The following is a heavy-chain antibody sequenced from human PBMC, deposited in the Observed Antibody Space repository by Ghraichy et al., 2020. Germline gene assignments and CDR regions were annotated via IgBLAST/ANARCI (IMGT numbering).Heavy chain of an antibody. CDR3: ATPGSLSVDAFDS. J-gene: IGHJ3*02. Sequence: SETLSLTCTVSGGSISSSSYYWGWIRQPPGKGLEWIGSIYYSRSTYYNPSLKSRVTIYVDTSKNQFSLKLSSVTAADTAVYYCATPGSLSVDAFDSWGQGTMVTVSS. D-gene: IGHD1-26*01. V-gene: IGHV4-39*01. CDR1: GGSISSSSYY. CDR2: IYYSRST.